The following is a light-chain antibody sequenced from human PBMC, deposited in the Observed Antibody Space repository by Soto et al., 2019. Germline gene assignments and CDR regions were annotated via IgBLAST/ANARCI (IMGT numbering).Light chain of an antibody. J-gene: IGLJ3*02. CDR2: DVS. CDR1: SSDVGGYNY. CDR3: SSFTSTNTWV. Sequence: QSALTQPRSVSGSPGQSVTISCTGTSSDVGGYNYVSWYQQHPGKAPKLMIYDVSKRPSGVPDRFSGSKSGNTASLTISGLQADDEADYYCSSFTSTNTWVFGGGTKVTVL. V-gene: IGLV2-11*01.